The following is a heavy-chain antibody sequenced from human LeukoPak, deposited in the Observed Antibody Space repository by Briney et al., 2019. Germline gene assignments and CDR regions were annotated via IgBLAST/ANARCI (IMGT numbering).Heavy chain of an antibody. CDR3: ARGLSYSSSLSDFDP. Sequence: SETLSLTCAVSGDTISSGYYWAWIRQPPGEGPVWIGSIDHSGIPYYNPSLKSRVTISVDTSKNQFSLKLSSVTAADTAVYYCARGLSYSSSLSDFDPWGQGTLVTVSS. CDR2: IDHSGIP. J-gene: IGHJ5*02. D-gene: IGHD6-13*01. V-gene: IGHV4-38-2*01. CDR1: GDTISSGYY.